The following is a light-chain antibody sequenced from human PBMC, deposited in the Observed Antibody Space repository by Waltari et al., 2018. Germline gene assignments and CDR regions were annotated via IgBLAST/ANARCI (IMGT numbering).Light chain of an antibody. V-gene: IGLV2-23*02. J-gene: IGLJ1*01. CDR1: RSDIGRFNL. CDR2: EVD. CDR3: YSYAGASTYV. Sequence: QSALTQPAYVSGSPGQSITRPCTGTRSDIGRFNLVSWYQQHPGKAPKLLIYEVDKRPSGVSDRFSGSKSGNTASLTISGLQAEDETDYYCYSYAGASTYVFGTGTKVTVL.